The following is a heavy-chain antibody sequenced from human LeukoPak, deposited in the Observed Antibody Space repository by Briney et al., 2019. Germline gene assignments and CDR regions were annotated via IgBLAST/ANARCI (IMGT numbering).Heavy chain of an antibody. D-gene: IGHD3-22*01. CDR1: GFSFSNYN. CDR3: ARGQVYYDSSGYHFDY. Sequence: GGSLRLSCSASGFSFSNYNMNWVRQAPGKGLEWISYISYSSRNTHYADSLKGRFTISRDNAANSLYLQMNSLRAEDTAVYYCARGQVYYDSSGYHFDYWGQGTLVTVSS. CDR2: ISYSSRNT. J-gene: IGHJ4*02. V-gene: IGHV3-48*01.